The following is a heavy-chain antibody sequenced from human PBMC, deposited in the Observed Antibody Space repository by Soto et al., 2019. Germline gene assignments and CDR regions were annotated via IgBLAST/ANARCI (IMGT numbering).Heavy chain of an antibody. D-gene: IGHD1-7*01. V-gene: IGHV3-48*02. J-gene: IGHJ5*02. CDR3: ARWTGTLLLNWLDP. CDR2: ISSSNRTI. CDR1: GFTFRSYS. Sequence: GGSLRLSCAASGFTFRSYSMNWVRQAPGKGLEWVSYISSSNRTINYADSVKGRFIISRDNAKNSLYLQMHSLRDEDTAVYFCARWTGTLLLNWLDPWGQGSLVTVS.